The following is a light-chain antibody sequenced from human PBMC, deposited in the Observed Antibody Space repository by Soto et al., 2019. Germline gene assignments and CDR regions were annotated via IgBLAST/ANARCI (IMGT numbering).Light chain of an antibody. J-gene: IGKJ2*01. V-gene: IGKV3-20*01. CDR2: GAS. Sequence: EIVLTQSPGTLSLSPGERATLSCRASQSVNSRFLAWYQQKPGQAPRLLMYGASTRATGIPDTFSYSWSGADFNLHISSLEPEDFAVDYSQQYGSSPPMYTFGQGTKLEIK. CDR1: QSVNSRF. CDR3: QQYGSSPPMYT.